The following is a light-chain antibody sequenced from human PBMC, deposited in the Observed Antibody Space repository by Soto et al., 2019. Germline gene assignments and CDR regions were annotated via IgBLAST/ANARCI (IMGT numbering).Light chain of an antibody. J-gene: IGLJ3*02. CDR2: VNS. CDR1: SSNIGAGYD. CDR3: QSYDPSLSGPWV. V-gene: IGLV1-40*01. Sequence: QSVLTQPPSVSGAPGQRVTISCTGSSSNIGAGYDVFWYQQVPGAAPKLLIFVNSNRPSGVPDRFSGSKSGTSASLAITGLQAEDEADYYCQSYDPSLSGPWVFGGGTKLTVL.